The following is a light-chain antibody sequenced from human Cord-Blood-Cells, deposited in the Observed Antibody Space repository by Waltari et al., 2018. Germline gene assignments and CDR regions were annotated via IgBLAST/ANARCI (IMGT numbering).Light chain of an antibody. CDR1: QDMSNY. CDR2: DAS. V-gene: IGKV1-33*01. J-gene: IGKJ5*01. Sequence: DIQMTQSPSSLSASVGDRVTITCQASQDMSNYLNWYQQKPGKAPKLLIYDASKLETGVPSRFSGSGAGTEFTFTISSLHPEDIATYYCQQYDNLPSITFGQGTRLEIK. CDR3: QQYDNLPSIT.